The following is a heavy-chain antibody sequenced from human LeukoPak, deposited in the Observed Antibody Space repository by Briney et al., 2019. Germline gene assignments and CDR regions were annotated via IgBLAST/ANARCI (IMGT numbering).Heavy chain of an antibody. J-gene: IGHJ4*02. CDR2: INPNSGDT. CDR3: ARAVGGGYFDWLPDY. D-gene: IGHD3-9*01. Sequence: ASVKVSCKASGYTFTGYYMHWVRQAPGQGLEWMGWINPNSGDTNYAQKFQGRVTMTRDTSISTAYMELSRLRSDDTAVYYCARAVGGGYFDWLPDYWGQGTLVTVSS. V-gene: IGHV1-2*02. CDR1: GYTFTGYY.